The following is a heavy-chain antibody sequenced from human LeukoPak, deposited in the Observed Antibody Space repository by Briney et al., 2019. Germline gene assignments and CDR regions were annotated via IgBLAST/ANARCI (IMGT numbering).Heavy chain of an antibody. CDR2: MSPNSGNT. Sequence: ASVQVSCQASGYTFTSYDINWVRQATGQGLEWVGWMSPNSGNTGSAQKFQGRVTMTRNTSISTAYMELSSLRSEDTAVYYCASFQKQVWGQGTLVTVSS. V-gene: IGHV1-8*01. J-gene: IGHJ4*02. CDR1: GYTFTSYD. CDR3: ASFQKQV.